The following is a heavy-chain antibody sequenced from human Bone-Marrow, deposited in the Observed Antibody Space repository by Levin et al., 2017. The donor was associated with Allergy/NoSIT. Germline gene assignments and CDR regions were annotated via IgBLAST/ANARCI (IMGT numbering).Heavy chain of an antibody. CDR2: IYYSGST. CDR3: ARVKGSGIAYYYYYYMDV. J-gene: IGHJ6*03. V-gene: IGHV4-59*01. CDR1: GGSISSYY. Sequence: SETLSLTCTVSGGSISSYYWSWIRQPPGKGLEWIGYIYYSGSTNYNPSLKSRVTISVDMSKNQFSLKLSSVTAADTAVYYCARVKGSGIAYYYYYYMDVWGKGTTVTVSS. D-gene: IGHD3-10*01.